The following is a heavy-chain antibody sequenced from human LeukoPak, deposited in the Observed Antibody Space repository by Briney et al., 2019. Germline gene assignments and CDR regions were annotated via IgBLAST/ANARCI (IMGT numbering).Heavy chain of an antibody. CDR1: GGSISSNGYY. V-gene: IGHV4-39*01. J-gene: IGHJ4*02. Sequence: SETLSLTCTVSGGSISSNGYYWGWIRQPPGKGLEWIGSIYYSGSPYYNPSLKSRVTISVDTSKNQFSLKVISVTAADTAVYYCARWRTARTGFDYWGQGTLVTVSS. D-gene: IGHD3/OR15-3a*01. CDR3: ARWRTARTGFDY. CDR2: IYYSGSP.